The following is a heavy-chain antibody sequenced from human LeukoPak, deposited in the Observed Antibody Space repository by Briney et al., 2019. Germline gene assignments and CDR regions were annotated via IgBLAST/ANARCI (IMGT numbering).Heavy chain of an antibody. CDR3: AIYTGGDDAFYI. CDR2: ISYDGSNK. CDR1: GFTFSSYA. D-gene: IGHD3-16*01. V-gene: IGHV3-30-3*01. J-gene: IGHJ3*02. Sequence: GRSLRLSCAASGFTFSSYAMHWVRQAPGKGLEWVAVISYDGSNKYYADSVKGRFTISRDNSKNTLYLQMNSLRAEDTAVYYCAIYTGGDDAFYIWGQGTMVTVSS.